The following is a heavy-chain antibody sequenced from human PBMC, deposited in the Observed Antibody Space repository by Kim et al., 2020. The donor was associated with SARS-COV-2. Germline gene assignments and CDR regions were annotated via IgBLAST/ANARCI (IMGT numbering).Heavy chain of an antibody. CDR2: INHSGST. Sequence: SETLSLTCAVYGGSFSGYYWSWIRQPPGKGLEWIGEINHSGSTNYNPSLKSRVTISVDTSKNQFSLKLSSVTAADTAVYYCARGYAAYRTSYIVVVPAAMPFRGYYFDYWGQGTLVTVSS. D-gene: IGHD2-2*01. V-gene: IGHV4-34*01. J-gene: IGHJ4*02. CDR3: ARGYAAYRTSYIVVVPAAMPFRGYYFDY. CDR1: GGSFSGYY.